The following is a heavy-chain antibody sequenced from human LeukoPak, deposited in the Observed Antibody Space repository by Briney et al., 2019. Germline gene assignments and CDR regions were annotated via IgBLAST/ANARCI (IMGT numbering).Heavy chain of an antibody. D-gene: IGHD2-15*01. V-gene: IGHV3-23*01. CDR2: ITGNSRST. CDR3: AKVSRRYCSGGSCYSSH. Sequence: GGSLRLSCAASGFTFDSYALSWVRQPPGKGLEWVSTITGNSRSTYYADSVKGRFTISRDNSKNTLYLQMNSLRAEDTAVYYCAKVSRRYCSGGSCYSSHWGQGTLVTVSS. J-gene: IGHJ4*02. CDR1: GFTFDSYA.